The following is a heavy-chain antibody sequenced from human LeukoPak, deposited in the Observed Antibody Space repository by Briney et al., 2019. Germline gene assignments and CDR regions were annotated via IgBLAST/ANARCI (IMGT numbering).Heavy chain of an antibody. Sequence: SVKVSCKASGGTLSSYAISWVRQAPGQGLEWMGRIIPILGIANYAQKFQGRVTITADKSTSTAYMELSSLRSEDTAVYYCARDRDYGGNTYFDYWGQGTLVTVSS. CDR2: IIPILGIA. V-gene: IGHV1-69*04. J-gene: IGHJ4*02. CDR3: ARDRDYGGNTYFDY. D-gene: IGHD4-23*01. CDR1: GGTLSSYA.